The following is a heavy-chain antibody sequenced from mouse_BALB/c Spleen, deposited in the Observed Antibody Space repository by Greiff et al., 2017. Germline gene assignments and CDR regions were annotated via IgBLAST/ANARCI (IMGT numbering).Heavy chain of an antibody. J-gene: IGHJ4*01. Sequence: VQLQRSGPELVKPGASVKISCKASGYAFSSSWMNWVKQRPGQGLEWIGRIYPGDGDTNYNGKFKGKATLTADKSSSTAYMQLSSLTSVDSAVYFCARSGDYPHYAMDYWGQGTSVTVSS. D-gene: IGHD2-4*01. CDR3: ARSGDYPHYAMDY. CDR2: IYPGDGDT. CDR1: GYAFSSSW. V-gene: IGHV1-82*01.